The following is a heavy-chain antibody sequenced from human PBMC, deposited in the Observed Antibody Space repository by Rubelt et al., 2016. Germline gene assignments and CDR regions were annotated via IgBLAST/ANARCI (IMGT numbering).Heavy chain of an antibody. CDR2: IYPGDPDT. D-gene: IGHD1-26*01. Sequence: EVQLVQSGAEVKKPGESLKISCKGSGYSFTTYWIGWVRQMPGKGLECMGIIYPGDPDTRYSPSCQGQVTLSAAKSISPAYLQWSSLKASDTAMYYCARLRGSPQGAAFDIWGQGTMVTVSS. J-gene: IGHJ3*02. CDR3: ARLRGSPQGAAFDI. V-gene: IGHV5-51*01. CDR1: GYSFTTYW.